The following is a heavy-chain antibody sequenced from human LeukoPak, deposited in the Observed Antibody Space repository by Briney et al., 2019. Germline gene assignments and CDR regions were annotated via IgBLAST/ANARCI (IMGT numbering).Heavy chain of an antibody. CDR3: ARCRRVCGVVIPNHEAFDI. Sequence: KPSETLSLTCAVYGGSFSGYYWSWIRQPPRKGPEWGGEINHSGSTNYNPSLKSRVTISVDTSKNQFSLKLSSVTAADTAVYYCARCRRVCGVVIPNHEAFDIWGQGTMVTVSS. V-gene: IGHV4-34*01. D-gene: IGHD3-3*01. CDR1: GGSFSGYY. CDR2: INHSGST. J-gene: IGHJ3*02.